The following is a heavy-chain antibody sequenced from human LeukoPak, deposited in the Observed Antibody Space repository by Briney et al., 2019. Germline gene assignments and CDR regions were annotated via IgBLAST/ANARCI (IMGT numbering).Heavy chain of an antibody. CDR2: VNPNSGNT. Sequence: ASVKVSCKASGYSFTSYDINWVRQATGQGLEWMGWVNPNSGNTGYAQKFQGRVTITRNTSMSTAYMELNSLRSEDTALYYCARTMVRGVMDWFDPWGQGTLVTVSS. J-gene: IGHJ5*02. CDR3: ARTMVRGVMDWFDP. V-gene: IGHV1-8*03. D-gene: IGHD3-10*01. CDR1: GYSFTSYD.